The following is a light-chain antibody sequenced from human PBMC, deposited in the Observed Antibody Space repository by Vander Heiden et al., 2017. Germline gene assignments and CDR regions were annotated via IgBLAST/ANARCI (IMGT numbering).Light chain of an antibody. CDR2: AAS. CDR1: QGISSY. Sequence: AIRMTQSPSSLSASTGDRVTITCRASQGISSYLAWYQQKPGKAPKLLIYAASTLQSGVPSRFSGSGSGTDFTLTIGCLQSEDFATYYCQQYYSYPPYTFGQGTKLEIK. J-gene: IGKJ2*01. CDR3: QQYYSYPPYT. V-gene: IGKV1-8*01.